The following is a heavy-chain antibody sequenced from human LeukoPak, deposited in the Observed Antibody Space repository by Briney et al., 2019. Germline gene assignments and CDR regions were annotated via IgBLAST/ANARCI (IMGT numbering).Heavy chain of an antibody. J-gene: IGHJ4*02. CDR1: GGTFSSYA. CDR3: ARGWGGQTHFDH. Sequence: SVKVSCKASGGTFSSYAISWVRQAPGQGLKWMGRIIPILDRTNYAQKLQGRVTITADKSTSTVYMELSSLRSEDTAVYYCARGWGGQTHFDHWGQGTLVTVSS. D-gene: IGHD3-16*01. V-gene: IGHV1-69*04. CDR2: IIPILDRT.